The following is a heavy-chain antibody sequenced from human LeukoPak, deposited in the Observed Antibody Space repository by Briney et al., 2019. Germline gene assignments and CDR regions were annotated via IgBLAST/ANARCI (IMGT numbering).Heavy chain of an antibody. CDR2: VSTYNGNT. D-gene: IGHD2-15*01. Sequence: GASVKVSCKASGYTFTSYGISWVRQAPGQGLEWLGWVSTYNGNTNYAQKLQGRVTMTTDTSTSTAYMELRSLRSDDTAVYYCARDRNDVVVVAATHYWFDPWGQGTLVTVSS. CDR1: GYTFTSYG. J-gene: IGHJ5*02. V-gene: IGHV1-18*01. CDR3: ARDRNDVVVVAATHYWFDP.